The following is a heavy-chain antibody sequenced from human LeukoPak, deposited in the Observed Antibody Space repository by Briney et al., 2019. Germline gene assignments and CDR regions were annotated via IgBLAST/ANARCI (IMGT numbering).Heavy chain of an antibody. CDR3: VMDMSGNYDY. Sequence: GRSLRLSCAASGFTFSSYGMHWVRQAPGKGLEWVAVISYDGSNKYYADSVKGRFTISRDNSKNTLYLQMNSLRAEDTAIYYCVMDMSGNYDYWGQGTLVTVSS. V-gene: IGHV3-30*03. J-gene: IGHJ4*02. CDR2: ISYDGSNK. D-gene: IGHD4-11*01. CDR1: GFTFSSYG.